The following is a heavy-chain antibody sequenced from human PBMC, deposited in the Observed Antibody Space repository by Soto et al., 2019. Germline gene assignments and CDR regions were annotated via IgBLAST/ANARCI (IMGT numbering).Heavy chain of an antibody. Sequence: EVQLLESGGGLVQPGGSLRLSCAASGFTFSSYAMSWVRQAPGKGLEWVSGISGSGGITECADSVKGRFTISRDNSKNTLYLQMNSLRAEDTAVYYCAKRGGRGAANKADYFQHWGQGTLVTVSS. J-gene: IGHJ1*01. CDR2: ISGSGGIT. CDR3: AKRGGRGAANKADYFQH. D-gene: IGHD3-16*01. V-gene: IGHV3-23*01. CDR1: GFTFSSYA.